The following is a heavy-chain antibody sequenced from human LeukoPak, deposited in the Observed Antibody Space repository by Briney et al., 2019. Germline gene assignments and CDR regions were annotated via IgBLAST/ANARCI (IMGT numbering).Heavy chain of an antibody. CDR2: INPNSGGA. J-gene: IGHJ5*02. CDR1: GYSFTDYY. D-gene: IGHD2-21*01. V-gene: IGHV1-2*02. CDR3: ARADRLDGGPYLIGP. Sequence: ASVKVSCKTSGYSFTDYYMHWVRQAPGQGLEWMGWINPNSGGASSAQKFQGRVTMTRDTSITTVYMEVSWLTSDDTAIYYCARADRLDGGPYLIGPWGQGTLVTVSS.